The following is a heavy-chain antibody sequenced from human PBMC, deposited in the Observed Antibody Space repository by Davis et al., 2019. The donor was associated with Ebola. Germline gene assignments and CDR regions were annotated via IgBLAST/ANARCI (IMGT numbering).Heavy chain of an antibody. J-gene: IGHJ5*02. CDR2: INPNSGGT. CDR1: GDTFSSFA. CDR3: ARSAITIFGVPMGWFDP. D-gene: IGHD3-3*01. V-gene: IGHV1-18*01. Sequence: ASVKVSCKTSGDTFSSFAISWLRQAPGQGLEWMGWINPNSGGTNYAQKFQGRVTMTTDTSTNTAYMELRSLRSDDTAVYYCARSAITIFGVPMGWFDPWGQGTLVTVSS.